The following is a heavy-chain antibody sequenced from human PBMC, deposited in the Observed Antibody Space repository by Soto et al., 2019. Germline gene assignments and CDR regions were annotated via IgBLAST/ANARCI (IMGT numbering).Heavy chain of an antibody. CDR3: SRRAPEGFDP. CDR1: GGSIGTSAYY. CDR2: INHSGNT. Sequence: XATLSLTFAVSGGSIGTSAYYWGWIRQAPGKGLEWIGSINHSGNTYLSPSLKDRVTMSVDTSKNSFSLKLRSATAADTGLYYCSRRAPEGFDPWGQGTLVTVSS. V-gene: IGHV4-39*01. J-gene: IGHJ5*02.